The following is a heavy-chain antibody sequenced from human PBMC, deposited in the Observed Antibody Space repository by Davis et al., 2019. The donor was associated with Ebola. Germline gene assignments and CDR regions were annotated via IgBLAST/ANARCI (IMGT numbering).Heavy chain of an antibody. CDR3: ARAVGYCSGSSCYSGWFDP. CDR2: IYPGDSDT. D-gene: IGHD2-15*01. V-gene: IGHV5-51*01. J-gene: IGHJ5*02. CDR1: GYSFTSYW. Sequence: GESLKISCKGSGYSFTSYWIGWVRQMPGKGLEWMGIIYPGDSDTRYSPSFQGQVTISADKSISTAYLQWSSLKASDTAMYYCARAVGYCSGSSCYSGWFDPWGQGTLVTVSS.